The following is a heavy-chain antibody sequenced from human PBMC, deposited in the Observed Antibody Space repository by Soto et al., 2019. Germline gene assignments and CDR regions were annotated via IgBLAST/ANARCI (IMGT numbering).Heavy chain of an antibody. J-gene: IGHJ4*02. CDR2: ISGSGGST. CDR3: AKQWSSNYDFWSGYYTGTIFDY. D-gene: IGHD3-3*01. V-gene: IGHV3-23*01. CDR1: GFTFSSYA. Sequence: GGSLRLSCAASGFTFSSYAMSWVRQAPGKGLEWVSAISGSGGSTYYADSVKGRFTISRDNSKNTLYLQMNSLRAEDTAVYYCAKQWSSNYDFWSGYYTGTIFDYWGQGTLVTVSS.